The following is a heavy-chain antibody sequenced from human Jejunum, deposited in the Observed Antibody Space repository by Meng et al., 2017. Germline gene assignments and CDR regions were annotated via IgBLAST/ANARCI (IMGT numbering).Heavy chain of an antibody. CDR1: GGAISSGNYY. V-gene: IGHV4-61*02. Sequence: SETLSLTCTVSGGAISSGNYYWSWIRQPAGKGLEWIGRVSPSGGTRYNPSLESRVTISVDTSKNQFSLKVYSVTATDTAVYYCTRGIGATVSAGPYWGQGRLVTVSS. CDR2: VSPSGGT. CDR3: TRGIGATVSAGPY. D-gene: IGHD4-17*01. J-gene: IGHJ4*02.